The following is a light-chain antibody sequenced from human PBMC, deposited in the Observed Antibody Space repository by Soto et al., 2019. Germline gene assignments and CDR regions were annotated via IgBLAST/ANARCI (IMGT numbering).Light chain of an antibody. CDR3: HQDFDVPRT. V-gene: IGKV3D-7*01. CDR1: QSLSNTY. Sequence: EIVMTQSPVTLSLSPGDRATLSCRASQSLSNTYISWYQQKPGQAPRLLIYGASTRATGIPARFSGSGSGTDFTLTISSLQPEDFALYYCHQDFDVPRTFGGGTKVEIK. CDR2: GAS. J-gene: IGKJ4*01.